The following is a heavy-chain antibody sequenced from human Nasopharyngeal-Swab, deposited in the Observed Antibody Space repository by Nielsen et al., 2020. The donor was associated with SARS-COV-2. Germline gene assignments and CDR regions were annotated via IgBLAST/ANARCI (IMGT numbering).Heavy chain of an antibody. CDR3: AKAPGAAAGTVFDS. Sequence: GESLKISCAASGFTFNYYAMTWVRQTPGKGLEWVSAISGSDGSTHYADSVKGRFTISRGNSKDTVYLQMNNLRADDTAIYYCAKAPGAAAGTVFDSWGQGTLVTASS. D-gene: IGHD6-13*01. CDR2: ISGSDGST. J-gene: IGHJ4*02. CDR1: GFTFNYYA. V-gene: IGHV3-23*01.